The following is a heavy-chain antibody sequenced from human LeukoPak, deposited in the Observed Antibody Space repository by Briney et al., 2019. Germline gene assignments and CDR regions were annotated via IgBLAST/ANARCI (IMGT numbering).Heavy chain of an antibody. J-gene: IGHJ4*02. CDR1: GFTFYSYA. D-gene: IGHD7-27*01. CDR2: ISYDGSNK. CDR3: ARDGAGLGMWYFDY. V-gene: IGHV3-30-3*01. Sequence: PGRSLTLSCAASGFTFYSYAMHWVRQAPGKELEWVAVISYDGSNKYYADSVKGRFTISRDNSKNTLYLQMNSLRAEDTAVYYCARDGAGLGMWYFDYWGQGTLVTVSS.